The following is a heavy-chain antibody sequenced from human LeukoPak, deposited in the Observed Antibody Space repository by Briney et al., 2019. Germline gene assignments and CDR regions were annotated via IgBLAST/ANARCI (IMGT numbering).Heavy chain of an antibody. CDR3: AKDRGISVVPGF. V-gene: IGHV3-30*02. CDR1: GFTFSSYG. Sequence: GGSLRLSCAASGFTFSSYGMHWVRQAPGRGLEWVAFIRYDGSNKYYADSVKGRFTISRDNSKNTLYLQMNSLRAEETAVYYCAKDRGISVVPGFWGQGTLVTVSS. CDR2: IRYDGSNK. J-gene: IGHJ4*02. D-gene: IGHD2-2*01.